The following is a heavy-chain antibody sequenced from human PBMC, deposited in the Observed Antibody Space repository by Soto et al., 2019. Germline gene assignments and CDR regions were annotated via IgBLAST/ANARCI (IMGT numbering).Heavy chain of an antibody. CDR1: GGSFSGYY. Sequence: SETLSLTCAVYGGSFSGYYWSWIRQPPGKGLEWIGEINHSGSTNYNPSLKSRVTISVDTSKNQFSLKLSSVTAADTAVYYCASYVLDTAMVDYWGQGTLVTVSS. V-gene: IGHV4-34*01. CDR3: ASYVLDTAMVDY. CDR2: INHSGST. D-gene: IGHD5-18*01. J-gene: IGHJ4*02.